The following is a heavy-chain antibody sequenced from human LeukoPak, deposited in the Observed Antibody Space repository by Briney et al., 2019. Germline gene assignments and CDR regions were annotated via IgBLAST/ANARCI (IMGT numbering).Heavy chain of an antibody. CDR3: AKAGIAVPATPEY. J-gene: IGHJ4*02. V-gene: IGHV3-23*01. Sequence: QPGGSLRLSCAASGFTFISYAMSWVRQAPGKGLEWVSAISGSGGSTYYANSVKGRFIISRDNSKNTLYLQMNSLRAEDTAVYYCAKAGIAVPATPEYCGQGTQVTVSS. CDR2: ISGSGGST. D-gene: IGHD6-19*01. CDR1: GFTFISYA.